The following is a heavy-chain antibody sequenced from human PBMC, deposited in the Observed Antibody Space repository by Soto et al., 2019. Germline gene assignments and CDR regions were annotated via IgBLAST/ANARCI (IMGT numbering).Heavy chain of an antibody. J-gene: IGHJ5*02. Sequence: SETLSLTCTVSGGSISSYYWSWIRQPPGKGLEWIGYIYYSGSTNYNPSLKSRVTISVDTSKNQFSLKLSSVTAADTAVYSCARGYDSSGYYRPWGQGTLVTVSS. CDR1: GGSISSYY. D-gene: IGHD3-22*01. V-gene: IGHV4-59*01. CDR3: ARGYDSSGYYRP. CDR2: IYYSGST.